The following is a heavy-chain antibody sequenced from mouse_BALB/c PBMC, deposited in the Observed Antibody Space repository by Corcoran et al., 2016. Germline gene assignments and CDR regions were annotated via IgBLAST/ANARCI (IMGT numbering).Heavy chain of an antibody. Sequence: QIQLVQSGPELKKPGETVKISCKASGYTFTNYGMNGVKQAPGKGLKWMGWINTYTGEPTYADDFKVRFAFSLETSASTAYLQINNLKNEDTATYFCARGTHYFDYWGQGTTLTVSS. CDR2: INTYTGEP. J-gene: IGHJ2*01. D-gene: IGHD3-3*01. CDR3: ARGTHYFDY. V-gene: IGHV9-3-1*01. CDR1: GYTFTNYG.